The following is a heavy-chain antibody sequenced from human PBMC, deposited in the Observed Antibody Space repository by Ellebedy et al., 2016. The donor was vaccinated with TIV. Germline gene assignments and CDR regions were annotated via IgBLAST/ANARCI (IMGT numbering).Heavy chain of an antibody. V-gene: IGHV1-18*01. J-gene: IGHJ3*02. D-gene: IGHD1-1*01. CDR1: GYTFTSYG. Sequence: ASVKVSCXASGYTFTSYGISWVRQAPGQGLEWMGWISAYNGNTNYAQKLQGRVTMTTDTSTSTAYMELRSLRSDDTAVYYCAREGKYNWNDRAFDIWGQGTMVTVSS. CDR2: ISAYNGNT. CDR3: AREGKYNWNDRAFDI.